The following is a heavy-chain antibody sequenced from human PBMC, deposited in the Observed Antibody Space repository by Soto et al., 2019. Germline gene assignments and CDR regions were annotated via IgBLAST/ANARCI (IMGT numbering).Heavy chain of an antibody. D-gene: IGHD6-6*01. J-gene: IGHJ6*02. CDR2: INPSGGST. CDR1: GYTFTSYY. CDR3: ARDRVLASSSERYYYGMDV. V-gene: IGHV1-46*01. Sequence: ASVKVSCEACGYTFTSYYMHWVRQAPGQGLEWMGIINPSGGSTSYAQKFQGRVTMTRDTSTSTVYMELSSLRSEDTAVYYCARDRVLASSSERYYYGMDVWGQGTTVTVSS.